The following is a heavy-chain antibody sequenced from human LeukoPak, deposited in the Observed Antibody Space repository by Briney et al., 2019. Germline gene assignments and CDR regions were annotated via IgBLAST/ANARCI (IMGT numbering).Heavy chain of an antibody. D-gene: IGHD2-2*01. Sequence: GESLQISCKGSGYSFTSYWIGWVRPLPGKGLEWMGIIYPGDSDTRYSPSFQGQVTISADKSISTAYLQWSSLKASDTAMYYCARRGYCSSTSCYPLDPWGQGTLVTVSS. J-gene: IGHJ5*02. CDR1: GYSFTSYW. CDR2: IYPGDSDT. CDR3: ARRGYCSSTSCYPLDP. V-gene: IGHV5-51*01.